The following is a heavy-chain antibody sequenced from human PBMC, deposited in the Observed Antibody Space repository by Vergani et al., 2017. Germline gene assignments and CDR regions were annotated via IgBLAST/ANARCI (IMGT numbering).Heavy chain of an antibody. CDR1: GFTFSNAW. J-gene: IGHJ4*02. Sequence: EVQLVESGGGLVKPGGSLRLSCAASGFTFSNAWMSWVRQAPGKGLEWVGRIKSKTDGGTTDYAAPVKGRFTISRDDSKNTLYLQMNSLRAEDTAVYYCARDDGYSYGRFDNWGQGTLVTVSS. D-gene: IGHD5-18*01. CDR2: IKSKTDGGTT. V-gene: IGHV3-15*01. CDR3: ARDDGYSYGRFDN.